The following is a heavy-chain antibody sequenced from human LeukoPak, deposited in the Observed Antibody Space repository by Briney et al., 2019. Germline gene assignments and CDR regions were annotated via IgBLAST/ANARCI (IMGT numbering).Heavy chain of an antibody. Sequence: ASVKVSCKASGYTFTGYYMHWVRQAPGQGLEWMGWINPNSGGTNYAQKFQGRVTMTRDTSISTAYMELSRLRSDDTAVYYCARKQCSGGYCIYDYWGQGTLVTVSS. CDR2: INPNSGGT. CDR3: ARKQCSGGYCIYDY. J-gene: IGHJ4*02. CDR1: GYTFTGYY. V-gene: IGHV1-2*02. D-gene: IGHD3-10*02.